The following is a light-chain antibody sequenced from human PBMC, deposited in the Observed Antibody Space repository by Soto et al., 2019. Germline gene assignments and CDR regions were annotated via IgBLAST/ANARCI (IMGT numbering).Light chain of an antibody. Sequence: EIVLTQSPGTLSLSPGDRATLSCRASQSVSTNYLAWYQQKLGQAPRLLIYDTSNRATDIPARFSGSGSGTDFTLTISSLEPEDFAVYYCQQRANRLLTFGGGTKVEIK. V-gene: IGKV3-11*01. CDR2: DTS. CDR3: QQRANRLLT. J-gene: IGKJ4*01. CDR1: QSVSTNY.